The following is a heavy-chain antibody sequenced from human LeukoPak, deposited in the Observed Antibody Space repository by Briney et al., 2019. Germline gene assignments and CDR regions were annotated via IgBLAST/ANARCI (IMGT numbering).Heavy chain of an antibody. CDR3: ARNRGGGSGYSDY. V-gene: IGHV3-7*05. CDR1: GFTFNSYW. Sequence: GGSLRLSCAASGFTFNSYWMDWVRQAPGKGLEWVAIIKSDGSDKYYVDSVKGRFTVSKDNAKNSLYLQMNSLRAEDTAMYYCARNRGGGSGYSDYWGQGTLVTVSS. J-gene: IGHJ4*02. D-gene: IGHD3-22*01. CDR2: IKSDGSDK.